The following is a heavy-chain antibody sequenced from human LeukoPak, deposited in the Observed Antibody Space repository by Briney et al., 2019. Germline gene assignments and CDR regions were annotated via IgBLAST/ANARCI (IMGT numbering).Heavy chain of an antibody. J-gene: IGHJ2*01. D-gene: IGHD4-17*01. CDR2: INHSGST. V-gene: IGHV4-34*01. Sequence: SETLSLTCAVYGGSFSGYYWSWIRQPPGKGLEWIGEINHSGSTNYNPSLKSRVTISVDTSKNQFSLKLSSVTAADTAVYYCARGATTVTTDGVVQGYWYFDLWGRGTLVTVSS. CDR1: GGSFSGYY. CDR3: ARGATTVTTDGVVQGYWYFDL.